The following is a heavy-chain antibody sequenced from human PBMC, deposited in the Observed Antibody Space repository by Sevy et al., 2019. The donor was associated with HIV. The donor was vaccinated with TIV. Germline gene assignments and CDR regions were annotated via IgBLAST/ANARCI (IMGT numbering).Heavy chain of an antibody. CDR1: GFTFTSSA. D-gene: IGHD3-22*01. CDR3: AADTRYYYDSISAFDI. J-gene: IGHJ3*02. V-gene: IGHV1-58*01. Sequence: ASVKVSCKASGFTFTSSAVQWVRQARGQRLEWIGWIVVGSGNTNYAQKFQERVTITRDISTSTAYMELSSLRSEDTAVYYCAADTRYYYDSISAFDIWGQGTMVTVSS. CDR2: IVVGSGNT.